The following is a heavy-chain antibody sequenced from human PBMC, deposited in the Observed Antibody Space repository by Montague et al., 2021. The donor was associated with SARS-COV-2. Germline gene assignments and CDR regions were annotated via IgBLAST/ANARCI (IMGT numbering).Heavy chain of an antibody. V-gene: IGHV3-30-3*01. D-gene: IGHD3-10*01. CDR2: ISYDGSNK. CDR3: ARAAQKQYVLRWFGELLHDAFDI. CDR1: GFTFSSYA. J-gene: IGHJ3*02. Sequence: SMRLSCSASGFTFSSYAMHWVRQAPGKGLEWVAVISYDGSNKYYXDSVKGRFTISRDNSKNTLYLQMNSLRAEDTAVYYCARAAQKQYVLRWFGELLHDAFDIWGQGTMVTVSS.